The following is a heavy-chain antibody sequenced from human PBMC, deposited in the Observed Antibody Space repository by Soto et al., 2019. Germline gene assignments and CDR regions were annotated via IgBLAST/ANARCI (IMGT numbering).Heavy chain of an antibody. D-gene: IGHD3-10*01. CDR1: GGTFSSYA. CDR2: IIPIFGTA. CDR3: ARRGGVRGVILNDAFDI. Sequence: ASVKVSCKASGGTFSSYAISCVRQAPGQGLAWMGGIIPIFGTANYAQKFQGRVTITADESTSTAYMELSSLRSEDTAVYYCARRGGVRGVILNDAFDIWGQGTMVTVSS. J-gene: IGHJ3*02. V-gene: IGHV1-69*13.